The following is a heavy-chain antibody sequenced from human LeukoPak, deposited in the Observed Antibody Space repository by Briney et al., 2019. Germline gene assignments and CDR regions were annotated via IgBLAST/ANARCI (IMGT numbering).Heavy chain of an antibody. V-gene: IGHV3-21*01. Sequence: GGSLRLSCAASGFTFRSYAMNWVRQAPGKGLEWVSSIRSSSTYIYYAGSVKGRFTISRDNAKNSLCLQMNSLRAEDTAVYYCAREPDYGDYWGQGTLVTVSS. CDR2: IRSSSTYI. J-gene: IGHJ4*02. CDR3: AREPDYGDY. CDR1: GFTFRSYA. D-gene: IGHD4-17*01.